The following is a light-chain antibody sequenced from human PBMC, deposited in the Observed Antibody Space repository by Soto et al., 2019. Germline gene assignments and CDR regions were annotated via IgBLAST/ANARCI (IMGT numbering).Light chain of an antibody. CDR3: QQSYSTPLT. J-gene: IGKJ4*01. Sequence: DIQMTQSPSSLTASVGHRVTITCRASESISNYLNWYQQKPGKAPKLLIYTASSLQSGVPSRFSGSRSETNFTLTISSLQPEDFATYYCQQSYSTPLTFGGGTKVDIK. CDR1: ESISNY. V-gene: IGKV1-39*01. CDR2: TAS.